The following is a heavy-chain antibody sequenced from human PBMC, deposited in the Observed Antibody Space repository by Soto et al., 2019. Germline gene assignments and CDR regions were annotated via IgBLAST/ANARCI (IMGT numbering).Heavy chain of an antibody. V-gene: IGHV4-39*01. Sequence: PSETLSLTCTVSGGSISSSSYYWGWIRQPPGKGLEWIGSIYYSGSTYYNPSLKSRVTISVDTSKNQFSLKLSSVTAADTAVYYCVRPIETYYDSSGYYYVPGVRGFDPWGQGTLVTVSS. J-gene: IGHJ5*02. D-gene: IGHD3-22*01. CDR1: GGSISSSSYY. CDR3: VRPIETYYDSSGYYYVPGVRGFDP. CDR2: IYYSGST.